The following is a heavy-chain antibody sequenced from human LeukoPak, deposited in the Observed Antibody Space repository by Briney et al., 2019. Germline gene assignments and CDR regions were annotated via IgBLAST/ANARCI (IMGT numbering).Heavy chain of an antibody. CDR2: ISYDGSNK. CDR1: GFTFSSYG. V-gene: IGHV3-30*18. J-gene: IGHJ4*02. Sequence: PGGSLRLSCAASGFTFSSYGMHWVRQAPGKGLEWVAVISYDGSNKYYADSVKGRFTISRDNSENTLYLQMNSLRAEDTAVYYCAKATGEYYDTWGQGTLVTVSS. CDR3: AKATGEYYDT. D-gene: IGHD3-22*01.